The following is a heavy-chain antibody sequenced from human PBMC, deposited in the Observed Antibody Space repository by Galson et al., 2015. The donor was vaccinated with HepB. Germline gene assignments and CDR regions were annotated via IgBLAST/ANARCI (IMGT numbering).Heavy chain of an antibody. CDR2: ISSNTGTT. V-gene: IGHV3-48*01. J-gene: IGHJ1*01. Sequence: SLRLSCAASGFTFSNYNMNWVRQAPGKGLEWVSYISSNTGTTYYADSVKGRFTISRGNAKNSLFLQMNSLRAEDTAVYYCAREQYAFRALGEGPTNYFQHWGQGTLVTVSS. CDR3: AREQYAFRALGEGPTNYFQH. CDR1: GFTFSNYN. D-gene: IGHD1-26*01.